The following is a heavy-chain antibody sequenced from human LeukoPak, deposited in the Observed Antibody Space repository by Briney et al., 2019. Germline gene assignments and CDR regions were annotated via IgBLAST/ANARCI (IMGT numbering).Heavy chain of an antibody. CDR3: ARNRPGYYYYGMDV. D-gene: IGHD1-14*01. Sequence: SETLSLTCAVYGGSFSGYYWSWIRRPPGKGLEWIGEINHSGSTNYNPSLKSRVTISVDTSKNQFSLKLSSVTAADTAVYYCARNRPGYYYYGMDVWGKGTTVTVSS. CDR2: INHSGST. V-gene: IGHV4-34*01. CDR1: GGSFSGYY. J-gene: IGHJ6*04.